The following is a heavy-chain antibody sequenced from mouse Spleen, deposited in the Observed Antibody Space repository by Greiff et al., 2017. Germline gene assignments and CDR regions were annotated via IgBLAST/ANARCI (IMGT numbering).Heavy chain of an antibody. CDR3: ARRLLSLDY. V-gene: IGHV5-9*04. J-gene: IGHJ2*01. CDR1: GFTFSSYA. CDR2: ISSGGGNT. Sequence: EVKLVESGGGLVKLGGSLKLSCAASGFTFSSYAMSWVRQTPEKRLEWVATISSGGGNTYYPDSVKGRFTISRDNAKNTLYLQMSSLKSEDTAMYYCARRLLSLDYWGQGTTLTVSS. D-gene: IGHD2-10*01.